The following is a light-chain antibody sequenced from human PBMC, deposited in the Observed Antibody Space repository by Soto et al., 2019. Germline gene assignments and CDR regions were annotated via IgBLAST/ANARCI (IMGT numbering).Light chain of an antibody. CDR2: GAS. V-gene: IGKV3-15*01. Sequence: EIVMTQSPATLSVSPGERATLSCWASQSVSSNLAWYQQKPGQAPRLLIYGASNRATDIPARFSGSGSGTEFTLTISSLQSEDFAVYFCQQYSDWPKTFGRGTKVAI. CDR1: QSVSSN. CDR3: QQYSDWPKT. J-gene: IGKJ1*01.